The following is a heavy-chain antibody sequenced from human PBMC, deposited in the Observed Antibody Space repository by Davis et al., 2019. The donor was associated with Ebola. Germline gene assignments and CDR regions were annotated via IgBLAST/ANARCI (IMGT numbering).Heavy chain of an antibody. V-gene: IGHV3-64D*08. Sequence: PGGSLRLSCAASGFTFSSYSMNWVRQAPGKGLEYVSGINDNGRRTHFADSVKGRFTISRDDSKNSVYLQMSSLRVEDTAVYYCIKDRRSNYAFDVWGQGTMVTVS. J-gene: IGHJ3*01. D-gene: IGHD4-11*01. CDR2: INDNGRRT. CDR1: GFTFSSYS. CDR3: IKDRRSNYAFDV.